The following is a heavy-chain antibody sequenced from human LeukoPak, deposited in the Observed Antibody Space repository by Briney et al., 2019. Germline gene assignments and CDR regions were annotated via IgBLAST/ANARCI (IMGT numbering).Heavy chain of an antibody. J-gene: IGHJ3*02. V-gene: IGHV3-21*01. CDR3: AREGYYYGSGSYPDAFDI. Sequence: GGSLRLSCAATGFTFGSYSMSWVRQAPGKGLEWVSSISSSSSYIYYADSVKGRFTISRDNAKNSLYLQMNSLRAEDTAVYYCAREGYYYGSGSYPDAFDIWGQGTMVTVSS. CDR2: ISSSSSYI. D-gene: IGHD3-10*01. CDR1: GFTFGSYS.